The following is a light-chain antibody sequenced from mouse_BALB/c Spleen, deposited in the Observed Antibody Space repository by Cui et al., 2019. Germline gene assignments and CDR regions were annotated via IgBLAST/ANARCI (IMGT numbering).Light chain of an antibody. CDR3: HQWSSNPLT. Sequence: QIVLTQSPALMSASPGEKVTMTCSASSSVSYMYWYQQKPRSSPKPWIYLTSNLASGVPARFSGSGSGTSYSLTISSMEVEDAATYYCHQWSSNPLTFGAGTKLELK. V-gene: IGKV4-68*01. J-gene: IGKJ5*01. CDR2: LTS. CDR1: SSVSY.